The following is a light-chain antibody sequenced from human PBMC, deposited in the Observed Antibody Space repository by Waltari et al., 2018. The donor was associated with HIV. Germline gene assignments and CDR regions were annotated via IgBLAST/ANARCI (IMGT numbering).Light chain of an antibody. Sequence: QTVVTQEPSFSVSPGGTVTLTCGLSSGSVSTSYYPSWYQQTPGQAPRTLIYSTYTRSSGVSDRFSGSILGNKAALTITGAQADDESDYYCVLYMGSGINWVFGGGTKLTVL. V-gene: IGLV8-61*01. J-gene: IGLJ3*02. CDR3: VLYMGSGINWV. CDR1: SGSVSTSYY. CDR2: STY.